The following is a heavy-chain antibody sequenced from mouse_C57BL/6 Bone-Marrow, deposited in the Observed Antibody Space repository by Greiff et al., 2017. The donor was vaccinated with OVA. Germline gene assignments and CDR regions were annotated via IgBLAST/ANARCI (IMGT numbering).Heavy chain of an antibody. J-gene: IGHJ4*01. D-gene: IGHD2-5*01. Sequence: EVQVVESGGGLVKPGGSLKLSCAASGFTFSSYAMSWVRQTPEKRLEWVATISDGGSYTYYPDNVKGRFTISRDNAKNNLYLQMSHLKSEDTAMYYCASHSNYDAMDYWGQGTSVTVSS. CDR2: ISDGGSYT. CDR3: ASHSNYDAMDY. V-gene: IGHV5-4*01. CDR1: GFTFSSYA.